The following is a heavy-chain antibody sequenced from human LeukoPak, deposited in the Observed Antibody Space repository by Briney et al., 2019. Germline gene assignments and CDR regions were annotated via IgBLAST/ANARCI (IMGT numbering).Heavy chain of an antibody. Sequence: GGSLRLSCAASGFTFSSYAMHWVRQAPGXXLEWVAVISYDGSNKYYADSVKGRFTISRDNSKNTPYLQMNSLRAEDTAVYYCARDQRSQFGLDYWGQGTLVTVSS. CDR3: ARDQRSQFGLDY. CDR2: ISYDGSNK. J-gene: IGHJ4*02. D-gene: IGHD3-16*01. V-gene: IGHV3-30-3*01. CDR1: GFTFSSYA.